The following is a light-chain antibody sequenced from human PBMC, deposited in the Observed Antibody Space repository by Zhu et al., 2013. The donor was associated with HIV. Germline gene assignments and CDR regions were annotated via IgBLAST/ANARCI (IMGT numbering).Light chain of an antibody. V-gene: IGKV3-20*01. CDR1: QSVSSNY. CDR2: GAS. CDR3: QQYGTSPRT. Sequence: EIVLTQSPATLSLSPGERATLSCRASQSVSSNYLAWYQQKPGQAPRLLIYGASTRATGIPDRFSGSESGTDFTLTISRLEPEDFAVYYCQQYGTSPRTFGQGTKVEI. J-gene: IGKJ1*01.